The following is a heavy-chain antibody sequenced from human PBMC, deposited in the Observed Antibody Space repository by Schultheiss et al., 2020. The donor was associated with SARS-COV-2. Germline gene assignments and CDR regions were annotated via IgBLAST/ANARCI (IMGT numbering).Heavy chain of an antibody. CDR2: ISDSGST. CDR3: AREDYYYYYMDV. J-gene: IGHJ6*03. V-gene: IGHV4-59*01. Sequence: SQTLSLTCTVSGGSISSYYWSWIRQPPGKGLEWIGYISDSGSTNYNPSLKSRVTISVDTSKNQFSLKLSSVTAADTAVYYCAREDYYYYYMDVWGKGTTVTVSS. CDR1: GGSISSYY.